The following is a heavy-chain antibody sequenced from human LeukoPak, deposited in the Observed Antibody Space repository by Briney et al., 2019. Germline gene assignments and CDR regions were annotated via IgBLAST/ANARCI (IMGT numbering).Heavy chain of an antibody. J-gene: IGHJ4*02. CDR3: ARWWGGGYYGSGSYYPWD. CDR2: IKQDGSEK. Sequence: GGSLRLSCAASGFTFSNYWMSWVRQAPGKGLEWVANIKQDGSEKYYVDSVKGRFTISRDNAKNSLYLQMNSLRAEDTAAYYCARWWGGGYYGSGSYYPWDWGQGTLVTVSS. V-gene: IGHV3-7*01. D-gene: IGHD3-10*01. CDR1: GFTFSNYW.